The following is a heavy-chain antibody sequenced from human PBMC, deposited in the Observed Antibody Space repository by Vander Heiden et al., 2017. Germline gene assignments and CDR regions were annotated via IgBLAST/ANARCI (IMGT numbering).Heavy chain of an antibody. D-gene: IGHD2-2*02. CDR3: AKSGSEYTADFDY. Sequence: EVQLLESGGGLVQPGGSLRLTCSASGFIFSDYPMSWVRQAPGKGLEWVSGMSSSGDGAYYADSVKGRFTLSRDNSKNTLYLQMNSLRAEDTAVYYCAKSGSEYTADFDYWGQGTLVTLSS. CDR2: MSSSGDGA. J-gene: IGHJ4*02. CDR1: GFIFSDYP. V-gene: IGHV3-23*01.